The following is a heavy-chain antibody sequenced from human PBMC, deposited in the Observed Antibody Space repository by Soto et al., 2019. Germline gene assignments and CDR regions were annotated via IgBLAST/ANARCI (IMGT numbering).Heavy chain of an antibody. Sequence: SETLSLTCTVSGGSISRSGSYWVWIRQPPGKGLEWIGSISSSAGTYYSPSLKSRVAISVDASKNQFSLKLSSVTAADTAIYYCARYESGNYGLDVGAQGTAVTVSS. D-gene: IGHD3-16*01. CDR2: ISSSAGT. J-gene: IGHJ6*02. CDR1: GGSISRSGSY. V-gene: IGHV4-39*01. CDR3: ARYESGNYGLDV.